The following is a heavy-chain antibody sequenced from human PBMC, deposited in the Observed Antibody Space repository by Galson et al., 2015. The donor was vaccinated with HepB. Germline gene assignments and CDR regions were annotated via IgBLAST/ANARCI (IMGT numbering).Heavy chain of an antibody. CDR2: IWVDGTNK. Sequence: SLRLSCAASGFTFSSHGMNWVRQAPGKGLEWVATIWVDGTNKFYADSVKGRFTISRDNSKNTLSLQMTSLRADDPAVYYCAREGDPHIYWSALDFWGQGILVTVSS. V-gene: IGHV3-33*01. CDR1: GFTFSSHG. CDR3: AREGDPHIYWSALDF. D-gene: IGHD3-3*01. J-gene: IGHJ4*02.